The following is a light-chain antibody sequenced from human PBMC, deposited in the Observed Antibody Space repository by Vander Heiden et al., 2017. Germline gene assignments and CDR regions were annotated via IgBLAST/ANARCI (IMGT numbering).Light chain of an antibody. CDR3: SSYTSSSTLEV. V-gene: IGLV2-14*01. Sequence: QSALTQPASVSGSPGQSITLSCTGTSSDVGGYNYASWYQQHPGKAPKLMIYDVSNRPSGVSNRFSGSKSGNTASLTISGLQAEDEADYYCSSYTSSSTLEVFGGGTKLTVL. J-gene: IGLJ3*02. CDR2: DVS. CDR1: SSDVGGYNY.